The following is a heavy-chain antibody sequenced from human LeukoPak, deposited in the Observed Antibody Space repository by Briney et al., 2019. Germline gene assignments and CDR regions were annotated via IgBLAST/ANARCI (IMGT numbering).Heavy chain of an antibody. CDR2: IKQDGSEK. Sequence: GGSLRLSCAASGFTFSSYSMSWVRQAPGKGLEWVANIKQDGSEKYYVDSVKGRFTISRDNAKNSLYLQMNSLRAEDTAVYYCARDSLSYGDYWGESEGLTGDYFDYWGQGTLVTVSS. CDR3: ARDSLSYGDYWGESEGLTGDYFDY. D-gene: IGHD4-17*01. CDR1: GFTFSSYS. V-gene: IGHV3-7*01. J-gene: IGHJ4*02.